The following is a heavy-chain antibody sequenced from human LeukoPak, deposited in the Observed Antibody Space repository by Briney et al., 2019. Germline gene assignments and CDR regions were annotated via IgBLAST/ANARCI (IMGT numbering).Heavy chain of an antibody. CDR3: ARDYAGSPRSHVHYYYYGMDV. CDR2: IYSGGST. V-gene: IGHV3-66*01. Sequence: PGGSLRLSCAASGFTVSSNYMSWVRQAPGKGLEWVSVIYSGGSTYYADSVKGRFTISRDNSKNTLYLQMNSLRAEDTAVYYCARDYAGSPRSHVHYYYYGMDVWGQGTTVTVSS. CDR1: GFTVSSNY. J-gene: IGHJ6*02. D-gene: IGHD3-10*01.